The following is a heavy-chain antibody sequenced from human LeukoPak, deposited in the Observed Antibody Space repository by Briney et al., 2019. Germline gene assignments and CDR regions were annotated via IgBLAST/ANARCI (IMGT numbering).Heavy chain of an antibody. D-gene: IGHD2-15*01. CDR1: GFTFTDAW. CDR3: VTDTVVPLAQIDH. Sequence: PGGSLRLSCAASGFTFTDAWMSWVRQAPGKGREWVGRGRSVAAGGATEYAAPVEGGFIISRDDSKHTLSLQMNSLEIEDTAVYFCVTDTVVPLAQIDHWGQGTLVTVSS. J-gene: IGHJ4*02. CDR2: GRSVAAGGAT. V-gene: IGHV3-15*01.